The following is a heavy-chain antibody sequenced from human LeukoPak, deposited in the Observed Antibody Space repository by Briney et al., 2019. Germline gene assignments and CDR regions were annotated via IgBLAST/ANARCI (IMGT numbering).Heavy chain of an antibody. CDR2: IYPGDSDT. V-gene: IGHV5-51*01. Sequence: GESLKIYCKGSGYSFTSYWIGWVRQMPGKGLEWMGIIYPGDSDTRYSPSFQGQVTISADKSISTAYLQWSSLKASDTAMYYCARHRTSDDYGDYVWFDPWGQGTLVTVSS. CDR3: ARHRTSDDYGDYVWFDP. CDR1: GYSFTSYW. D-gene: IGHD4-17*01. J-gene: IGHJ5*02.